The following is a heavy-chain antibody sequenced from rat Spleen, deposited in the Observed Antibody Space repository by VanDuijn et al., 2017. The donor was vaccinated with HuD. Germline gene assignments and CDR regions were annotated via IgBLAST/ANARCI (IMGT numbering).Heavy chain of an antibody. J-gene: IGHJ3*01. Sequence: EVHLVESGGGLVQPGRSLKLSCVASGFTFNNYWMTWIRQAPWKGMEWVASITNTGHSNYYPDSVKGRFTIPRDNAKTTPYLQINSLRSEDTATYYCTARFDWFAYWGQGTLLTVSS. V-gene: IGHV5-31*01. CDR3: TARFDWFAY. CDR2: ITNTGHSN. CDR1: GFTFNNYW.